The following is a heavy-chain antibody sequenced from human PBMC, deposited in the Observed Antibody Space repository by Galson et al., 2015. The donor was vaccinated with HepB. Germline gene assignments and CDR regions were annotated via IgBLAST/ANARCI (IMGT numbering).Heavy chain of an antibody. Sequence: SLRLSCAASGFTFSTYSMNWVRQAPGKGLEWVSSISSSSSYIYYADSVKGRFTISRDNAKNSLYLQMNSLRAEDTAIYYCARETNSAFEIWGQGTMVTVAS. D-gene: IGHD1/OR15-1a*01. J-gene: IGHJ3*02. V-gene: IGHV3-21*01. CDR2: ISSSSSYI. CDR3: ARETNSAFEI. CDR1: GFTFSTYS.